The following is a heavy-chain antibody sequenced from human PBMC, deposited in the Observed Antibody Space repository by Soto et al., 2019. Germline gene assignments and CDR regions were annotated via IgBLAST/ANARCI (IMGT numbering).Heavy chain of an antibody. V-gene: IGHV3-23*01. D-gene: IGHD2-2*01. CDR1: GFVFSDYA. CDR2: IRAGGSDT. CDR3: ASVPILCGSSSRYTEGFDS. Sequence: EVQLLDSGGGWVQPGGSLRLSCVASGFVFSDYAMSWVRQAPGKGLEWVSAIRAGGSDTYYADSVKGRFTVSRVNSKNTLSLQMNTPTAEDTAIYYSASVPILCGSSSRYTEGFDSWGQGPLVTVSS. J-gene: IGHJ4*02.